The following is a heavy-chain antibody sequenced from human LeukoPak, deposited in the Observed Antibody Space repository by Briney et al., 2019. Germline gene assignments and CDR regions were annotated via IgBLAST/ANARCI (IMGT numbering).Heavy chain of an antibody. J-gene: IGHJ4*02. Sequence: GGSLRLSCAASGFTFSSYWMSWVRQAPGKGLEWVANINQDGSEKYYVDSVKGRFTISRDNAKNSLYLQMNSLRAEDTAVYYCARLLYGSSGYYYLDYWGQGTLVTVSS. D-gene: IGHD3-22*01. CDR1: GFTFSSYW. V-gene: IGHV3-7*01. CDR2: INQDGSEK. CDR3: ARLLYGSSGYYYLDY.